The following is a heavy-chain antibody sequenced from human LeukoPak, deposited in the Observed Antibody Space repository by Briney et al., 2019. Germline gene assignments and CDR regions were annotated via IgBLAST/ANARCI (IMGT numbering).Heavy chain of an antibody. CDR1: GFTFSSYA. CDR3: ARGGIAVAGTLNFDY. Sequence: GGSLRLSCAASGFTFSSYAMHWVRQAPGKGLEYVSAISSNGGSTYYANSVKGRFTISRDNSKNTLYLQMGSLRAEDMAVYYCARGGIAVAGTLNFDYWGQGTLATVSS. J-gene: IGHJ4*02. V-gene: IGHV3-64*01. CDR2: ISSNGGST. D-gene: IGHD6-19*01.